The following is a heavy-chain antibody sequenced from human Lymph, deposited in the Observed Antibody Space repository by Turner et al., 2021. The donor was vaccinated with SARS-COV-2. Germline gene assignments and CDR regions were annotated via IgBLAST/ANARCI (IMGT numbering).Heavy chain of an antibody. Sequence: QVQLHEAGAGLVKPSQTLSLTRTLSGGSISSGDYYWSWIRQPPGKGLEWIGYIYYSGSTYYNPSLKSRVTIAVDTSKNQFSLKLSSVTAADTAVYYCARVVVLRRAYFDYWGQGTLVTVSS. V-gene: IGHV4-30-4*01. CDR1: GGSISSGDYY. CDR3: ARVVVLRRAYFDY. CDR2: IYYSGST. D-gene: IGHD2-8*01. J-gene: IGHJ4*02.